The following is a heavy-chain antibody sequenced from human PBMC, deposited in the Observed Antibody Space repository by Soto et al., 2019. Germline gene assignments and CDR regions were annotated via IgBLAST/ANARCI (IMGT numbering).Heavy chain of an antibody. J-gene: IGHJ4*02. V-gene: IGHV1-3*01. Sequence: ASVKLSCKASGYTFTSYAMHCVRQAPGQRLEWMGWINAGNGNTKYSQKFQGRVTITRDTSASTAYMELSSLRSEDTAVYYCAREEQWLVRGIDYWGQGTLVTVSS. D-gene: IGHD6-19*01. CDR1: GYTFTSYA. CDR2: INAGNGNT. CDR3: AREEQWLVRGIDY.